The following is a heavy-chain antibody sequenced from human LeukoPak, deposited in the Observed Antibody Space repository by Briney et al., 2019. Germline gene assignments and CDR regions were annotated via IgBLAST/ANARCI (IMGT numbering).Heavy chain of an antibody. V-gene: IGHV4-59*01. CDR2: IYYSGST. CDR3: ARTYGSSGLGYFDL. J-gene: IGHJ2*01. Sequence: SETPCLTCTVSGGSISSYYWSWIWQPPGKGLEWIGYIYYSGSTNYSPSLKSRLTISVDTSKNQFSLKLSSVTAADTAVYYCARTYGSSGLGYFDLWGRGTLATLSS. D-gene: IGHD6-13*01. CDR1: GGSISSYY.